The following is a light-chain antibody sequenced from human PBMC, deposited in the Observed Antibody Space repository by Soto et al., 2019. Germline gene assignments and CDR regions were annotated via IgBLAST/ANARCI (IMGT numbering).Light chain of an antibody. CDR3: QQYQNSPLT. V-gene: IGKV1-5*01. CDR2: DAS. CDR1: QSINNC. Sequence: DILMTQSPSTLSLSIGDRVTLSCRASQSINNCLAWYQQQPGQPPKLLIYDASSLERGVPSTFSGSGAGTDFTLTISRLQPDDFAAYYCQQYQNSPLTFGGGTKVEIK. J-gene: IGKJ4*01.